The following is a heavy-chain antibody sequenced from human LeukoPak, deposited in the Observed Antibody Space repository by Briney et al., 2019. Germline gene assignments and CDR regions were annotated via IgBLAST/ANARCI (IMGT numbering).Heavy chain of an antibody. CDR3: TTIRPGY. V-gene: IGHV3-74*01. J-gene: IGHJ4*02. CDR1: GFTFSSYW. Sequence: PGGSLRLSCAASGFTFSSYWIHWVRQVTGKGLVWVSRIKDGGTTTDYADSVKGRFTISRDDAKNTLYLQMNSLRAEDTAVYYCTTIRPGYWGQGTLVTVSS. D-gene: IGHD5-24*01. CDR2: IKDGGTTT.